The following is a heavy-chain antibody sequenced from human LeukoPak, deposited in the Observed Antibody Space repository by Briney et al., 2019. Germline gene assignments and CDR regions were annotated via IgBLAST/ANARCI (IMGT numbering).Heavy chain of an antibody. CDR1: GFTFSSYW. J-gene: IGHJ4*02. Sequence: GGSLRLSCAASGFTFSSYWMHWVRQAPGKGLVWVSRINTDGSSTSYADSVKGRFTISRDNAKNSLYLQMNSLRAEDTAVYYCARAPWMGVSGSYLDHWGQGTLVTVSS. CDR2: INTDGSST. V-gene: IGHV3-74*01. CDR3: ARAPWMGVSGSYLDH. D-gene: IGHD1-26*01.